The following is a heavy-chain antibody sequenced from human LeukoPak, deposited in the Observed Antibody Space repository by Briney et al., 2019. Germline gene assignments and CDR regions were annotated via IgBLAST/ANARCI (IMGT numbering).Heavy chain of an antibody. CDR2: IAPISGTP. J-gene: IGHJ3*01. CDR1: GGTFTHFV. Sequence: SVKVSCKASGGTFTHFVISWLRQAPGQGLEWMGGIAPISGTPVYAQKFQDRVNITADTSTNTAYMEMSSLTSEDTALYYCAREGEYYAESGNLIDAADVWGQGTMVIVSA. CDR3: AREGEYYAESGNLIDAADV. D-gene: IGHD3-10*01. V-gene: IGHV1-69*06.